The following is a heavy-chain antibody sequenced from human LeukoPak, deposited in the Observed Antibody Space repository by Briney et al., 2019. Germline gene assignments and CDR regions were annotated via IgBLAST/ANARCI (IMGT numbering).Heavy chain of an antibody. V-gene: IGHV3-30*18. J-gene: IGHJ6*02. CDR2: ISYDGSNK. CDR1: GFTFSSYG. D-gene: IGHD6-19*01. Sequence: PGGSLRLSCAASGFTFSSYGMHWVRQAPGKGLEWVAVISYDGSNKYCADSVKGRFTISRDNSKNTLYLQMNSLRAEDTAVYYCAKDSQYSSGWYAYYYYYGMDVWGQGTTVTVSS. CDR3: AKDSQYSSGWYAYYYYYGMDV.